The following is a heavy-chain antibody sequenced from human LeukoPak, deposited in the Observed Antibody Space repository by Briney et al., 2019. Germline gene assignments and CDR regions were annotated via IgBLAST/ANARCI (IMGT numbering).Heavy chain of an antibody. CDR1: GGSISSYY. V-gene: IGHV4-38-2*02. J-gene: IGHJ4*02. D-gene: IGHD5-18*01. CDR3: ARDRYSYGYRYFDY. CDR2: IYHSGST. Sequence: SETLSLTCTVSGGSISSYYWGWIRQPPGKGLEWIGSIYHSGSTYYNPSLKSRVTISVDTSKNQFSLKLSSVTAADTAVYYCARDRYSYGYRYFDYWGQGTLVTVSS.